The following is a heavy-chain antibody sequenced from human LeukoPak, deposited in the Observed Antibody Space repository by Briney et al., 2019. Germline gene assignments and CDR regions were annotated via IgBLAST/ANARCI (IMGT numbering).Heavy chain of an antibody. CDR1: GGSISNGDYY. V-gene: IGHV4-30-4*01. J-gene: IGHJ4*02. CDR2: IYYSGST. Sequence: SETLSLTCTVSGGSISNGDYYWSWIRQPPGKGLEWIGYIYYSGSTYYNPSLKSRVTISVDTSKNQFSLKLSSVTAADTAVYYCARGSSAVAGDYWGQGTLVTVSS. D-gene: IGHD6-19*01. CDR3: ARGSSAVAGDY.